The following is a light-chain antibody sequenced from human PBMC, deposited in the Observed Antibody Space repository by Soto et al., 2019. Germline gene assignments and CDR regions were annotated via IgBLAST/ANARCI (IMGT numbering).Light chain of an antibody. J-gene: IGKJ4*01. CDR2: SAF. CDR3: QQYGSSPPLT. Sequence: EIVLTQSPGTLSLSPGERATLSCRASQSMSNTYLAWYQQKPGQAPRLLIYSAFIRATGIADRFSGSGSGTDFNLTISRLEPEDFAVYYCQQYGSSPPLTFGGGTKVEIK. CDR1: QSMSNTY. V-gene: IGKV3-20*01.